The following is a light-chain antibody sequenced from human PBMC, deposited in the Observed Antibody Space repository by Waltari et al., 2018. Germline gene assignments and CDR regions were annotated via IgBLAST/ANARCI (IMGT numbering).Light chain of an antibody. Sequence: QSALTQPPSASGSPGQSVTISCTGTSSDVGGYNYVSWYQQHPGKAPKLMIYEVSKRPSGVPDRFSGSKSGNTASLTVSGLQAEDEADYYCSSYAGSNNSQVFGGVTKLTVL. CDR2: EVS. J-gene: IGLJ3*02. CDR3: SSYAGSNNSQV. V-gene: IGLV2-8*01. CDR1: SSDVGGYNY.